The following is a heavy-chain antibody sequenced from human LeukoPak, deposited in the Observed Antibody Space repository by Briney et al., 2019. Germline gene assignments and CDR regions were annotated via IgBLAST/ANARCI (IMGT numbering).Heavy chain of an antibody. D-gene: IGHD3-10*01. CDR3: AGAVTLVRGVFMGNFDY. CDR2: M. Sequence: PGGSLRLSCAASGFTFTNAWMNWVRQAPGKGLEWVYMYYADSVKGRFTISRDNAKNSLYLQMNSLRAEDTAVYYCAGAVTLVRGVFMGNFDYWGQGTLVTVSS. J-gene: IGHJ4*02. CDR1: GFTFTNAW. V-gene: IGHV3-69-1*01.